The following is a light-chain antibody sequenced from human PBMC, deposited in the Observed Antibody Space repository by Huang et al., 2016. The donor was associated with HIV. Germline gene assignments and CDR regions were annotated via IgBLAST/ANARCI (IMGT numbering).Light chain of an antibody. Sequence: IQLTQSPSSLSASVGDRVPITCRASQGISSYLAWYQQKPGNATKRLVYAASTLQSGVPSRFSGSGSGTDFTLTISSLQPEDFATYYCQQLNSYPFTFGQGTRLEIK. V-gene: IGKV1-9*01. CDR3: QQLNSYPFT. CDR2: AAS. J-gene: IGKJ5*01. CDR1: QGISSY.